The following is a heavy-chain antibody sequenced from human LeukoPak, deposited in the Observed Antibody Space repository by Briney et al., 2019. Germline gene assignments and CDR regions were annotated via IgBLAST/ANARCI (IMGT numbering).Heavy chain of an antibody. CDR3: ARDLGKYYYDSSGF. CDR2: INWNGGST. Sequence: PGGSLRLSCAASGFTFDDYGMSWVRQAPGKGLEWVSGINWNGGSTGYADPVKGRFTISRDNAKNSLYLQMNSLRAEDTALYYCARDLGKYYYDSSGFWGRGTLVTVSS. J-gene: IGHJ4*02. CDR1: GFTFDDYG. D-gene: IGHD3-22*01. V-gene: IGHV3-20*04.